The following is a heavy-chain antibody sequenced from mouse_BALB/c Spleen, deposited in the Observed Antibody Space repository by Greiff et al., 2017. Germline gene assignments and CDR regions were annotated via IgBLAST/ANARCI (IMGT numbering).Heavy chain of an antibody. CDR2: ISYSGST. D-gene: IGHD2-1*01. Sequence: EVQLQQSGPSLVKPSQTLSLTCSVTGDSITSGYWNWIRKFPGNKLEYMGYISYSGSTYYNPSLKSRISITRDTSKNQYYLQLNSVTTEDTATYYCARYGSGNYPFAYWGQGTLVTVSA. J-gene: IGHJ3*01. V-gene: IGHV3-8*02. CDR3: ARYGSGNYPFAY. CDR1: GDSITSGY.